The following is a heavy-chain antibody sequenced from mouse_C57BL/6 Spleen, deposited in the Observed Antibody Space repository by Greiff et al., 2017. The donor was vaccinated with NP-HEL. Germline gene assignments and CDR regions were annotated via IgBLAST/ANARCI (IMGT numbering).Heavy chain of an antibody. CDR2: INPSNGGT. Sequence: QVQLQQPGTELVKPGASVKLSCKASGYTFTSYWMHWVKQRPGQGLEWIGNINPSNGGTNYNEKFKSKATLTVDKSSSTAYMQLSSLTSEDSAVYDCARPLYYGSSYWYFDVWGTGTTVTVSS. CDR1: GYTFTSYW. CDR3: ARPLYYGSSYWYFDV. V-gene: IGHV1-53*01. J-gene: IGHJ1*03. D-gene: IGHD1-1*01.